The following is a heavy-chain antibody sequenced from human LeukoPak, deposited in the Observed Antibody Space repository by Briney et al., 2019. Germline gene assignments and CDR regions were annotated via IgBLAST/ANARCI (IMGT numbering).Heavy chain of an antibody. D-gene: IGHD6-19*01. CDR3: AKGAYSSGWTNFDY. CDR2: ISWDGGST. Sequence: GGSLRLSCAASGFTFDDYAMHWVRQAPGKGLEWVSLISWDGGSTYYADSVKGRFTISRDNSKNTLYLQMNSLRAEDTAVYYCAKGAYSSGWTNFDYWGQGTLVTVSS. CDR1: GFTFDDYA. V-gene: IGHV3-43D*03. J-gene: IGHJ4*02.